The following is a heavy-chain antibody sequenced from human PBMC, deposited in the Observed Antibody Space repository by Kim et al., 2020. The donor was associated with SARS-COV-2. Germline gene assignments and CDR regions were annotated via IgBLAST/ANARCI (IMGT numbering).Heavy chain of an antibody. J-gene: IGHJ4*02. V-gene: IGHV1-69*13. Sequence: SVKVSCKASGGTFSSYAISWVQQAPGQGLEWMGGIIPIFGTANYAQKFQGRVTITADESTSTAYMELSSLRSEDTAVYYCASRMRYDILTGYYNVPALDYWGQGTLVTVSS. CDR1: GGTFSSYA. CDR3: ASRMRYDILTGYYNVPALDY. D-gene: IGHD3-9*01. CDR2: IIPIFGTA.